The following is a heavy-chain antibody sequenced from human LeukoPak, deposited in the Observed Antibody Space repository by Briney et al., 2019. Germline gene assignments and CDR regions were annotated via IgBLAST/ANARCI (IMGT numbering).Heavy chain of an antibody. Sequence: GASLKVSCKASGYTFTDYYMHWVRQAPGQGLEWMGWISPNSGGTNYAQKFQGRVTMTRDTSISTAYMELSRLRSDDTAVYYCARVPDILTDFDYWGQGTLVTVSS. V-gene: IGHV1-2*02. CDR2: ISPNSGGT. CDR1: GYTFTDYY. J-gene: IGHJ4*02. D-gene: IGHD3-9*01. CDR3: ARVPDILTDFDY.